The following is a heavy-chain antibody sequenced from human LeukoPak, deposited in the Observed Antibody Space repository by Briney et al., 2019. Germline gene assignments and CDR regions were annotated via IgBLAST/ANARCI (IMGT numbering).Heavy chain of an antibody. Sequence: SETLSLTCTVSGGSISSYYWSWIRQPAGEGREWIGRIYTSGRTNYNPSLKSRVTMSVDTSKNQFSLKVGSVAAADTAVYYCARLRGSGSLRYYYYMDVWGKGTTVTVSS. CDR2: IYTSGRT. V-gene: IGHV4-4*07. CDR1: GGSISSYY. D-gene: IGHD3-10*01. CDR3: ARLRGSGSLRYYYYMDV. J-gene: IGHJ6*03.